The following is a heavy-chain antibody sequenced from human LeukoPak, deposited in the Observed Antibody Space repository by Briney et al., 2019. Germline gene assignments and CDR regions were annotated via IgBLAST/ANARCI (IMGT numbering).Heavy chain of an antibody. D-gene: IGHD5-18*01. J-gene: IGHJ5*02. Sequence: ASVKVSCKASGYTFTSYDINWVRQATGQGLEWMGWMNPNSGNTGYAQEFQGRVTMTRNTSISTAYMELSSLRSEDTAVYYCARHPPGGYSYQRGNWFDPWGQGTLVTVSS. CDR2: MNPNSGNT. CDR3: ARHPPGGYSYQRGNWFDP. CDR1: GYTFTSYD. V-gene: IGHV1-8*01.